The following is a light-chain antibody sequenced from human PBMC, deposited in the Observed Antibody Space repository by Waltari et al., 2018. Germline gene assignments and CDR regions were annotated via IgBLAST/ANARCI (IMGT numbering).Light chain of an antibody. J-gene: IGKJ4*01. CDR3: QQYDISPLT. CDR1: QTVRTTY. Sequence: EIVLTRSPGTLSLSPGESATLSRMASQTVRTTYLAWSQPKPGQAPTLLIYGASSRATGIPDRFSGSGSGTDFSLTISSLDPEDFAVYYCQQYDISPLTFGGGTKVEIK. V-gene: IGKV3-20*01. CDR2: GAS.